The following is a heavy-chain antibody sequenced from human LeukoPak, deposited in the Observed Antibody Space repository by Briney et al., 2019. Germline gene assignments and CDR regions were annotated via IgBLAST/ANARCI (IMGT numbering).Heavy chain of an antibody. D-gene: IGHD5-24*01. V-gene: IGHV4-39*01. CDR1: GGSISSSSYY. Sequence: PSETLSLTCTVSGGSISSSSYYWGWIRQPPGKGQEWIGGIYYSGSTYYNPSLKSRVTISVDTSKNQFSLKLSSVTAADTAVYYCARRLGDGYNRFPWDYWGQGTLVTVSS. CDR3: ARRLGDGYNRFPWDY. CDR2: IYYSGST. J-gene: IGHJ4*02.